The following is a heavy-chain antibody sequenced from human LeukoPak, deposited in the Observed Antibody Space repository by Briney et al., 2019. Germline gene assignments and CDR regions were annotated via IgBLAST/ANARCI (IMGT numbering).Heavy chain of an antibody. CDR2: IYYSGST. CDR3: ARSRWGYFNWFDP. J-gene: IGHJ5*02. D-gene: IGHD1-26*01. CDR1: GGSISSYY. V-gene: IGHV4-59*01. Sequence: PSETLSLTXTVSGGSISSYYWSWIRQPPGKGLEWIGYIYYSGSTNYNPSLKSRVTISIDTSKNQFSLNLRSVTAADTAVYYCARSRWGYFNWFDPWGQGTLVTVSS.